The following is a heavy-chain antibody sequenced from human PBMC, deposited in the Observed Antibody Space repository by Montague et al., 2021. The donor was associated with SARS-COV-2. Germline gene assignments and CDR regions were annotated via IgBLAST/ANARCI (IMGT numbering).Heavy chain of an antibody. V-gene: IGHV4-39*02. CDR1: GGSISSSSYY. J-gene: IGHJ6*02. CDR2: LYNGGTT. CDR3: ARTSKLREASSGNYYYHAMDV. D-gene: IGHD3-16*01. Sequence: SETLSLTCNVSGGSISSSSYYWGWIREPPGKGLEWIGYLYNGGTTYYSPSLKSRVTISVDTSKNHLSLNMASVTAADTAVYYCARTSKLREASSGNYYYHAMDVWGQGTTVTVSS.